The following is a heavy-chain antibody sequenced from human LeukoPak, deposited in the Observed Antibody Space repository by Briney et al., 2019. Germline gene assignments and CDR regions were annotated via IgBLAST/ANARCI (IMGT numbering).Heavy chain of an antibody. V-gene: IGHV3-30*02. CDR2: VRYDGNNK. J-gene: IGHJ4*02. CDR1: EFAFSSYG. Sequence: GGSLRLSCAASEFAFSSYGMHWVRQAPGMGLEWVAFVRYDGNNKYYADSVRGRFTISRDNSKNTLYLQMNSLRAEDTAVYYCAAKVELRSNGPYFNSWGQGTLVTVSS. D-gene: IGHD1-7*01. CDR3: AAKVELRSNGPYFNS.